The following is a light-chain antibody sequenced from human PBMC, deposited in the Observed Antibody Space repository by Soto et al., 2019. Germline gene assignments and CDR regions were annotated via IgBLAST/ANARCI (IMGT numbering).Light chain of an antibody. V-gene: IGKV3-15*01. CDR3: QLYNNCPET. CDR1: QSGSSN. J-gene: IGKJ1*01. CDR2: GAS. Sequence: EIVMTQSPATLSVSPGERATLSCRARQSGSSNLAWYRQKPGQAPRLLIYGASTRATDVPARFSGSGSGTEFTLTISSLQSEDFAVYYCQLYNNCPETFGQGTKVEIK.